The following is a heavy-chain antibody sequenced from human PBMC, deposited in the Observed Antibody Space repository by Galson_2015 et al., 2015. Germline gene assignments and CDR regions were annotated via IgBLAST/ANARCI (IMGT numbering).Heavy chain of an antibody. CDR1: GFTFSNYG. CDR3: AKVLRVKYYYCNMDV. J-gene: IGHJ6*02. D-gene: IGHD2-15*01. V-gene: IGHV3-23*01. CDR2: ISGSGGLT. Sequence: SLRLSCAASGFTFSNYGMSWVRQAPGKGLEWVSEISGSGGLTYYADSVKGRFTISRDNSKNTLYLQMNSLRAEDTAVYYCAKVLRVKYYYCNMDVWGQGTTVTVSS.